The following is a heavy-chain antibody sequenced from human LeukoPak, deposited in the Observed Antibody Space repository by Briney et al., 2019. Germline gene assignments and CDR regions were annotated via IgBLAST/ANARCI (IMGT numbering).Heavy chain of an antibody. CDR2: INPNSGGT. V-gene: IGHV1-2*02. CDR1: GYTFTGYY. J-gene: IGHJ4*02. Sequence: GASVKVSCKASGYTFTGYYMHWVRQAPGQGLEWVGWINPNSGGTNYAQKFQGRVTMTRDSSISTAYMELSRLRSDDTAVYYCARDLGGAYCSSTSCYTPPGYYFDYWGQGTLVTVSS. CDR3: ARDLGGAYCSSTSCYTPPGYYFDY. D-gene: IGHD2-2*02.